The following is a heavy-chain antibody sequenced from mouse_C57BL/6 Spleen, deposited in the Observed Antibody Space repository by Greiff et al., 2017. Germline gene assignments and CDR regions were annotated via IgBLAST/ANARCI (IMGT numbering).Heavy chain of an antibody. Sequence: QVQLQQPGAELVMPGASVKLSCTASGYTFTSYWMHWVKQRPGQGLEWLGEIDPSDSYTNYNQKFKGKSTLTVDKSSSTAYMQLSSLTSEDSAVYYCARSGGKDSSGYYFDYWGQGTTLTVSS. CDR2: IDPSDSYT. CDR1: GYTFTSYW. V-gene: IGHV1-69*01. J-gene: IGHJ2*01. CDR3: ARSGGKDSSGYYFDY. D-gene: IGHD3-2*02.